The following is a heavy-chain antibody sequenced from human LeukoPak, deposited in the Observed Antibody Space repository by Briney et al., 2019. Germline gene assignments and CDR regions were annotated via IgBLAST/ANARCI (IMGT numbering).Heavy chain of an antibody. J-gene: IGHJ4*02. D-gene: IGHD2-21*01. CDR3: ARRAYCDGEECRAGRYFVQ. V-gene: IGHV2-5*02. Sequence: RVSGPTLVNPTQTLTLTCTFSGLSLSATGVGVGWIRQPPGKALEWLAVIYWDDTKRYSPSLQSRVTVTKDTSKNQVVLTMTNMDPLDAGTYYCARRAYCDGEECRAGRYFVQWGQGTLVTVSS. CDR2: IYWDDTK. CDR1: GLSLSATGVG.